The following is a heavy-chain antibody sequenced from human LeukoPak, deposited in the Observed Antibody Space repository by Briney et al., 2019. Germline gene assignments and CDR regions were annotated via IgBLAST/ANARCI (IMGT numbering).Heavy chain of an antibody. Sequence: PSETLSLTCTVSGGSISSSSYYWGWIRQPPGKGLEWIGTIYYSGSTYYNPSLKSRVTISVDTSKNQFSLKLSSVTAADTAVYYCTGSYYDSSGPFDPWGQGTLVTVSS. V-gene: IGHV4-39*01. D-gene: IGHD3-22*01. CDR2: IYYSGST. J-gene: IGHJ5*02. CDR1: GGSISSSSYY. CDR3: TGSYYDSSGPFDP.